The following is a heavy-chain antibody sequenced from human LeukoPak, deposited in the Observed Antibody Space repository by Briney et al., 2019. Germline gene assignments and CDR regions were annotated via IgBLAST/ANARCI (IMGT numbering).Heavy chain of an antibody. D-gene: IGHD3-10*01. CDR1: GYTFTSYG. CDR3: ARGGPHGSGSWFRTLRLYYYYYMDV. V-gene: IGHV1-8*02. Sequence: ASVKVSCKASGYTFTSYGINWVRQATGQGLEWMGWMNPNSGNTGYAQKFQGRVTMTRNTSISTAYMELSSLRSEDTAVYYCARGGPHGSGSWFRTLRLYYYYYMDVWGKGTTVTISS. CDR2: MNPNSGNT. J-gene: IGHJ6*03.